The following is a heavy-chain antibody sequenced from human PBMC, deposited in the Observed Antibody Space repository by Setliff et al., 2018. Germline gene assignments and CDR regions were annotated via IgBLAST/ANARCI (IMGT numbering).Heavy chain of an antibody. CDR2: INPNSGGT. D-gene: IGHD6-13*01. CDR1: GYTFTGYY. V-gene: IGHV1-2*02. CDR3: ARGAAAGYYFDY. Sequence: GASVKVSCKASGYTFTGYYMHWVRQAPGQGLEWMGWINPNSGGTNYAQKLQGRVTMTTGTSTSTAYMELRSLRSDDTAVYYCARGAAAGYYFDYWGQGTLVTVSS. J-gene: IGHJ4*02.